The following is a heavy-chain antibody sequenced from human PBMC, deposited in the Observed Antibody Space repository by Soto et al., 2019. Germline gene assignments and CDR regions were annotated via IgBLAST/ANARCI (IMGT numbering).Heavy chain of an antibody. D-gene: IGHD3-3*01. CDR2: IYYSGST. CDR3: ARQEVRFLEWLLSSPSQDNSMDV. J-gene: IGHJ6*03. Sequence: SETLSLTCTVSGGSISSSSYYWGWIRQPPGKGLEWIGSIYYSGSTYYNPSLKSRVTISVDTSKNQFSLKLSSVTAADTAVYYCARQEVRFLEWLLSSPSQDNSMDVWGKGTTVTVSS. V-gene: IGHV4-39*01. CDR1: GGSISSSSYY.